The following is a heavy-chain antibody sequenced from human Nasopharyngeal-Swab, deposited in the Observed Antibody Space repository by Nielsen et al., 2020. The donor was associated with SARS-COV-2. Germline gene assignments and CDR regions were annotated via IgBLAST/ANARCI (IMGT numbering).Heavy chain of an antibody. V-gene: IGHV5-51*01. CDR2: IYPGDSDT. CDR1: GYSFTSYW. D-gene: IGHD2-2*01. J-gene: IGHJ6*02. Sequence: GESLKISCKGSGYSFTSYWIGWVRQMPGKGLEWMGIIYPGDSDTRYSPSFQGQVTIPADKSISTAYLQWSSLKASDTAMYYCARSMPSRYYYYGMDVWGQGTTVTVSS. CDR3: ARSMPSRYYYYGMDV.